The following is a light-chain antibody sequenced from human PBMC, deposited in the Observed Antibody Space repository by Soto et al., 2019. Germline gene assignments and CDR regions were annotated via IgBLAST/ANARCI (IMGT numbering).Light chain of an antibody. CDR3: QAWDSSTVV. CDR2: QDG. J-gene: IGLJ2*01. Sequence: SYELTQPPSVSVSPGQTASITCSGDKLGDKYACWYQQMPGQSPVLVIYQDGKRPSGIPERFSGSNSGNTATLTISGTQAMDEADYYCQAWDSSTVVFGGGTKLTVL. V-gene: IGLV3-1*01. CDR1: KLGDKY.